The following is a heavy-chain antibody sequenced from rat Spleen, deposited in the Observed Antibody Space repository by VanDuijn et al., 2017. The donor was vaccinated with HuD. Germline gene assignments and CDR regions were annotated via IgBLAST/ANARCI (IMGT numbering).Heavy chain of an antibody. CDR3: TTDGYNLFAY. V-gene: IGHV5-27*01. CDR2: ITNSGGST. Sequence: EVQLVESGGGLVQPGRSLKLSCAASGFTFSNYGMAWVRQAPTKGLEWVASITNSGGSTYYRDSVKGRFTISRDNAKSTLYLQMDSLRSEDTATYYCTTDGYNLFAYWGQGTLVTVSS. D-gene: IGHD1-9*01. J-gene: IGHJ3*01. CDR1: GFTFSNYG.